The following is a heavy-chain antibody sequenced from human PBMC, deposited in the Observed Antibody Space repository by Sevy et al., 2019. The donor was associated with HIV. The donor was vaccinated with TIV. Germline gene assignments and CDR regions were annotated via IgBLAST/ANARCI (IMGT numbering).Heavy chain of an antibody. Sequence: GGYLRLSCAASRFTFSSYDMHWVRQATGKGLEWVSAIGTAGDTYYPGSVKDRFTICRENAKNSLYLQMNSLRAGDTAVYYCARGFLPYSSSWYGYYYYYGMDVWGQGTTVTVSS. D-gene: IGHD6-13*01. CDR1: RFTFSSYD. V-gene: IGHV3-13*01. J-gene: IGHJ6*02. CDR3: ARGFLPYSSSWYGYYYYYGMDV. CDR2: IGTAGDT.